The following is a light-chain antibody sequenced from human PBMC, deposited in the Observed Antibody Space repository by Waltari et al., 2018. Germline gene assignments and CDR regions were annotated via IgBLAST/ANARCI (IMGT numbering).Light chain of an antibody. CDR3: SSYISSSTLEL. J-gene: IGLJ2*01. CDR2: DGS. Sequence: QSALTQPASVAGSPGPSITIPCTGTSSDVGAYHYVTWYQQHPVKAPKLMIYDGSNRPSGVSNRFSGSKSGNTASLTISGLQAEDEADYYCSSYISSSTLELFGGGTSLTVL. CDR1: SSDVGAYHY. V-gene: IGLV2-14*03.